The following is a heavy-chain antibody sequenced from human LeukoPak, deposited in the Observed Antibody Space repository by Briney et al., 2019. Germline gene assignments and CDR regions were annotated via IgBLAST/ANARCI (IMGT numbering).Heavy chain of an antibody. CDR1: GFTFSSYD. D-gene: IGHD1-26*01. CDR3: AKDSGSYRSGAFDI. J-gene: IGHJ3*02. CDR2: IRYDGSNK. Sequence: GGSLRLSCAASGFTFSSYDMHWVRQAPGKGLEWVAFIRYDGSNKYYADSVKGRFTISRDNSKNTLYLQMNSLRAEDTAVYYCAKDSGSYRSGAFDIWGQGTMVTVSS. V-gene: IGHV3-30*02.